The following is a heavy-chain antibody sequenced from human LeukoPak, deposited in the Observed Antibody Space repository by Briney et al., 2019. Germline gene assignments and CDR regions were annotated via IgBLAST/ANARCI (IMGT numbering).Heavy chain of an antibody. CDR2: IKSDGGT. Sequence: GGSLRLSCAASGFTFSTYWMHWVRQAPGKGLVWVSRIKSDGGTNYADSVKGRFTISRDNAKKAVSLQMNSLRPEDTGVYYCARAPSEIGGYYPEYFRHWGQGTLVTVSS. CDR1: GFTFSTYW. J-gene: IGHJ1*01. CDR3: ARAPSEIGGYYPEYFRH. V-gene: IGHV3-74*01. D-gene: IGHD3-22*01.